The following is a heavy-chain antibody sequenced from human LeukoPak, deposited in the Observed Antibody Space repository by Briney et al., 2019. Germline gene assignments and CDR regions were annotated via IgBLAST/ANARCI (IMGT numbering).Heavy chain of an antibody. CDR2: IYYSGST. CDR1: GGSISSYY. V-gene: IGHV4-59*01. Sequence: SETLSLTCTVSGGSISSYYWSWIRQPPGKGLEWIGYIYYSGSTNYNPSLKSRVTISVDTSKNQFSLKLSSVTAADTAVYYCARDRERYSGSLNWFDPWGQGTLVTVSS. J-gene: IGHJ5*02. D-gene: IGHD1-26*01. CDR3: ARDRERYSGSLNWFDP.